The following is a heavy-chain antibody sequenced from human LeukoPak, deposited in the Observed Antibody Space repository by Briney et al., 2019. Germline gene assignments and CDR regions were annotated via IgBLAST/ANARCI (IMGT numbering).Heavy chain of an antibody. CDR2: INSDGRST. V-gene: IGHV3-74*01. J-gene: IGHJ4*02. D-gene: IGHD2-15*01. CDR1: GFTFSSYW. CDR3: ARDYCSGGTCYKGY. Sequence: GRSLRLSCAASGFTFSSYWMHWVRQAPGKGLVWVSRINSDGRSTGYAASVKGRFTISRDNAKNTLYLQMNSLRAEDTAVYYCARDYCSGGTCYKGYWGQGTLVTVSS.